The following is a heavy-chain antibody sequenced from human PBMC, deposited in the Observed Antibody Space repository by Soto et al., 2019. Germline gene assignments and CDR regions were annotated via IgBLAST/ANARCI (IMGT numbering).Heavy chain of an antibody. J-gene: IGHJ4*02. Sequence: EVPLVESGGGLVQPGGSLRLSCAASGFTFNNYYMVWVRQATGRGLEWVANINHDGSAKYYVDSVKGRFTISRDNAKSSLYLQINSLRAEDTATYYCGRGFGGTHWGQGSLVTVSS. V-gene: IGHV3-7*05. CDR3: GRGFGGTH. CDR1: GFTFNNYY. CDR2: INHDGSAK. D-gene: IGHD2-15*01.